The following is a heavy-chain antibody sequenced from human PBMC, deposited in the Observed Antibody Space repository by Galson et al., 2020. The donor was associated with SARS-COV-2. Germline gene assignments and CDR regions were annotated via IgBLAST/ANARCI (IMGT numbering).Heavy chain of an antibody. CDR2: IYFSGTT. CDR3: ARSLRGDFVDYFDS. Sequence: TLSLTCSVSGGSISSAEYYWTWIRQHPGKGLEWIGHIYFSGTTYYNPSLKSRLTISEDTSKNQFSLNLWSVTAADTAVYYCARSLRGDFVDYFDSWGQGTLVTVS. J-gene: IGHJ4*02. D-gene: IGHD4-17*01. V-gene: IGHV4-31*03. CDR1: GGSISSAEYY.